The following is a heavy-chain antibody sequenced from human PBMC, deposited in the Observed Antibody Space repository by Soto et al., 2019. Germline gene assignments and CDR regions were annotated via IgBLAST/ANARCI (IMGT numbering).Heavy chain of an antibody. J-gene: IGHJ6*03. CDR1: GYTFTSYD. Sequence: ASVKVSCKASGYTFTSYDINWVRQATGQGLEWMGWMNPNSGNTGYAQKFQGRVTMTRNTSISTAYMELSSLRSEDTAVYYCARDGSSPGYYYYYMDVWGKGTTVTVSS. D-gene: IGHD1-26*01. CDR3: ARDGSSPGYYYYYMDV. V-gene: IGHV1-8*01. CDR2: MNPNSGNT.